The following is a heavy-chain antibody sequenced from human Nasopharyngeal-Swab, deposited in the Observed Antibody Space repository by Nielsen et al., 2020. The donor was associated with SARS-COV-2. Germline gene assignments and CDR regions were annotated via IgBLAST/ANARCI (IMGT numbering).Heavy chain of an antibody. CDR1: GYTFTSYG. CDR2: INPNSGGT. J-gene: IGHJ4*02. V-gene: IGHV1-2*06. Sequence: ASVKVSCKASGYTFTSYGISWVRQAPGQGLEWMGRINPNSGGTNCAQKFQGRVTMTRDTSISTAYMELSRLRSDDTAVYYCARTLKGSGSYIYWGQGTLVTVSS. CDR3: ARTLKGSGSYIY. D-gene: IGHD3-10*01.